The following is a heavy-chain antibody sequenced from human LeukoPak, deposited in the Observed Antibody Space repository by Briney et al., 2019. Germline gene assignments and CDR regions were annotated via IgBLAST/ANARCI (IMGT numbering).Heavy chain of an antibody. CDR3: ARGLGLAYCGGDCYSEDAFDI. CDR1: GYTFTSYG. CDR2: ISAYNGNT. V-gene: IGHV1-18*04. Sequence: ASVKVSCKASGYTFTSYGISWVRQAPGQGLEWMGWISAYNGNTNYAQKLQGRVTMTTDTSTSTAYMELRSLRSDDTAVYYCARGLGLAYCGGDCYSEDAFDIWGQGTMVTVSS. D-gene: IGHD2-21*02. J-gene: IGHJ3*02.